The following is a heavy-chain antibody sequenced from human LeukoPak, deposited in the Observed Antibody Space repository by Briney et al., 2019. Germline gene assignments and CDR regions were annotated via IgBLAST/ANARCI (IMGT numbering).Heavy chain of an antibody. V-gene: IGHV1-69*13. CDR2: IIPIFGTA. D-gene: IGHD3-9*01. Sequence: SVKVSCKASGGTFSSYAISWVRQAPGQGLEWMGGIIPIFGTANYAQKFQGRVTITADESTSRAYMELSSLRSEDTAVYYCARAINYDILTGYYNYYFDYWGQGTLVTVSS. CDR3: ARAINYDILTGYYNYYFDY. J-gene: IGHJ4*02. CDR1: GGTFSSYA.